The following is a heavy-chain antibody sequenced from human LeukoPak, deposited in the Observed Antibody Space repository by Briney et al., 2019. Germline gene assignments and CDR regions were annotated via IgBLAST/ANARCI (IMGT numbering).Heavy chain of an antibody. Sequence: GGSLRLSCAASGFTFNRRGMHWVRQAPGKGLEWVAFIRYDGSNKYHADSVKGRFTISRDNSKNTVYLQMNSLRAEDTAVYFCAKEYGYDYNYYYSMDVWGKGTTVTISS. CDR1: GFTFNRRG. D-gene: IGHD1-1*01. J-gene: IGHJ6*03. CDR3: AKEYGYDYNYYYSMDV. CDR2: IRYDGSNK. V-gene: IGHV3-30*02.